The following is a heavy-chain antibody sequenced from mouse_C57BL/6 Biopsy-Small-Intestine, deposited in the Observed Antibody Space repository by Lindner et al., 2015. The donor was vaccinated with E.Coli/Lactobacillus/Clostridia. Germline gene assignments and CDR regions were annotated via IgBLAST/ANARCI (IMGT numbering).Heavy chain of an antibody. Sequence: VXLQESGTELARPGASVKMSCKASGYTFTSYTIHWVKQRPGQGLEWIGYINPSGGYTKYNQKFKDKATLTADKSSSTAFMQLSSLTSEDSAVYYCARGGNYYGSSYDYWGQGTTLTVSS. CDR1: GYTFTSYT. D-gene: IGHD1-1*01. CDR2: INPSGGYT. J-gene: IGHJ2*01. CDR3: ARGGNYYGSSYDY. V-gene: IGHV1-4*01.